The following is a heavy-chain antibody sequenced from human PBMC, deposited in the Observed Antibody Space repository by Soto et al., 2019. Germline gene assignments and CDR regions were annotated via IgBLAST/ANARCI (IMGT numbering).Heavy chain of an antibody. CDR3: ARDTGCSTTSCYSSYGLDV. J-gene: IGHJ6*02. V-gene: IGHV3-74*01. CDR1: GFTFSNYW. CDR2: INSDGSNT. D-gene: IGHD2-2*01. Sequence: GGSLRLSCAASGFTFSNYWMHWVRLAPGKGLVWVSRINSDGSNTNYADSVKGRFTISRDNAKSTLYLQVNSLRAEDTAAYYCARDTGCSTTSCYSSYGLDVWGQGTTVTVSS.